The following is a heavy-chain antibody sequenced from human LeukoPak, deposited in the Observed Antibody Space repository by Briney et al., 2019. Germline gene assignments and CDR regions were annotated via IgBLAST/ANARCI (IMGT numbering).Heavy chain of an antibody. D-gene: IGHD6-19*01. Sequence: SQTLSLTCAISGDSVSSNGAAWNWIRQSPSRGLEWLGRTYYRSKWYNDYAVSVKSRITINPDTSKNQFSLQLNSVTPEDTAVYYCARGLPSGWYRPLDYWGQGTLVTVSS. J-gene: IGHJ4*02. CDR2: TYYRSKWYN. CDR1: GDSVSSNGAA. V-gene: IGHV6-1*01. CDR3: ARGLPSGWYRPLDY.